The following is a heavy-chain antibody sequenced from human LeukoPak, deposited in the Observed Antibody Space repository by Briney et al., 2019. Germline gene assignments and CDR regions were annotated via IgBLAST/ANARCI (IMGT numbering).Heavy chain of an antibody. Sequence: PSETLSLTCTVSGGSISSSSYYWGWIRQPPGQGLEWIGSIYYSGNTHYNPSLESRVTISVDMSKNQFSLMLTSVTAADTAVYYCARLGKTTVTTLAIDYWGQGTLVTVSS. CDR3: ARLGKTTVTTLAIDY. J-gene: IGHJ4*02. D-gene: IGHD4-17*01. V-gene: IGHV4-39*01. CDR1: GGSISSSSYY. CDR2: IYYSGNT.